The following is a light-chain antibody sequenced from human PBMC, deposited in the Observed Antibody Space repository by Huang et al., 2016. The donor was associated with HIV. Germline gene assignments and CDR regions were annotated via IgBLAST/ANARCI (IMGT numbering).Light chain of an antibody. V-gene: IGKV3-20*01. Sequence: EIVLTQSPGTLSLSPGDRATLSCRASQSVSSSYLAWYQQKPGQAPRLLINGASSRATGIPERFSCSWSGTDFSLTISRLEPEDFAVYYCQQYGSSPLYTFGQGTKLEIK. CDR1: QSVSSSY. CDR2: GAS. CDR3: QQYGSSPLYT. J-gene: IGKJ2*01.